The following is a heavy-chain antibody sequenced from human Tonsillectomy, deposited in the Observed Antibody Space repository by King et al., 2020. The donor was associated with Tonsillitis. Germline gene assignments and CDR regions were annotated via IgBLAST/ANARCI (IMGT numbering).Heavy chain of an antibody. D-gene: IGHD3-9*01. J-gene: IGHJ4*02. CDR2: IYYSGGT. V-gene: IGHV4-59*01. Sequence: VQLQEAGPGLVKPSENLSLTRTVSGGSLSSYYWRWIREPPGKGLEWLAYIYYSGGTNYNPPLKSRVTISVDTSKNQNSLKLSSVTAADTAVYYCASPFPVLKYWGQGTLVTVSS. CDR1: GGSLSSYY. CDR3: ASPFPVLKY.